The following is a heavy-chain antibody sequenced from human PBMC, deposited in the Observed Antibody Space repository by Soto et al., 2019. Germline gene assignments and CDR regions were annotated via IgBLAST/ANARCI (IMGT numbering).Heavy chain of an antibody. CDR3: ARDPGLEQQLVGGAFGI. J-gene: IGHJ3*02. CDR1: GDSVPNNSAA. CDR2: TYYRSKWYN. V-gene: IGHV6-1*01. D-gene: IGHD6-13*01. Sequence: PSQTLSLTCVISGDSVPNNSAAWNWIRQSPSRGLEWLGRTYYRSKWYNDYAVSVKSRITINPDTSKNQFSLQLNSVTPEDTAVYYCARDPGLEQQLVGGAFGIWGQGTMVTVSS.